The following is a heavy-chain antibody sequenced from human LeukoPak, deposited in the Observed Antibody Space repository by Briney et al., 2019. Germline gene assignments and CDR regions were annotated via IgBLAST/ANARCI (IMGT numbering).Heavy chain of an antibody. V-gene: IGHV3-7*01. D-gene: IGHD2-8*02. CDR2: IKEDGSEK. Sequence: PGGSLRLSCAASGFTFSRYWMSWVRQTPGKGLEWMANIKEDGSEKYYVDSVKGRFTISRDNAKNSLYLQMNSLRAEDTAVYHCVRGANTGDVWGQGTMVIVSS. CDR1: GFTFSRYW. CDR3: VRGANTGDV. J-gene: IGHJ3*01.